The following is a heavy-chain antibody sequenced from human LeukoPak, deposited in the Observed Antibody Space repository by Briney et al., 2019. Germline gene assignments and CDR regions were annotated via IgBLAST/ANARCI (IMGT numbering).Heavy chain of an antibody. Sequence: GGSLRLSCAASGFTFSSSAMSWVRQVPGKGLEWVANIKQDGSEKYYVDSVKGRFTISRDNAKNSLYLQMNSLRAEDTAVYYCARDKSVYYDTSGSRFDYWGQGTLVTVSS. CDR3: ARDKSVYYDTSGSRFDY. CDR2: IKQDGSEK. D-gene: IGHD3-22*01. V-gene: IGHV3-7*01. CDR1: GFTFSSSA. J-gene: IGHJ4*02.